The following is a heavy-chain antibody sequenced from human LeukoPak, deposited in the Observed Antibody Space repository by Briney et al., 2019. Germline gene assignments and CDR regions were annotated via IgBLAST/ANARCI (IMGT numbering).Heavy chain of an antibody. CDR1: GFSFSTYA. CDR3: ARDLTQTGDGDY. Sequence: GGSLRLSCAASGFSFSTYAMSWVRQAPGKGLEWVSAISGSGGSTYYADSVKGRFTISRDNSKNTVYLQMNSLRAEDTAIYYCARDLTQTGDGDYWGQGTLVTVSS. D-gene: IGHD7-27*01. J-gene: IGHJ4*02. CDR2: ISGSGGST. V-gene: IGHV3-23*01.